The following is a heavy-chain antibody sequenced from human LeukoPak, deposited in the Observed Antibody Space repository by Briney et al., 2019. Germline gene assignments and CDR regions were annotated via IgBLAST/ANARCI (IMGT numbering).Heavy chain of an antibody. CDR3: ARARRYLGYCSGGSCYGYFDY. J-gene: IGHJ4*02. Sequence: PGGSLRLPCAASGFTFSSYWMSWVRQAPGKGLEWVANIKQDRSERYYVDSVKGRFTISRDNAKNSLYLQMNSLRAEDTAVYYCARARRYLGYCSGGSCYGYFDYWGQGTLVTVSS. CDR1: GFTFSSYW. V-gene: IGHV3-7*01. D-gene: IGHD2-15*01. CDR2: IKQDRSER.